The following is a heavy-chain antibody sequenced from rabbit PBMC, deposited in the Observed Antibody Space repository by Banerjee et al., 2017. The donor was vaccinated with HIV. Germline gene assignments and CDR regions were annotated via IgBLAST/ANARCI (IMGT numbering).Heavy chain of an antibody. J-gene: IGHJ4*01. CDR3: ARDLTGVTGWNFNL. D-gene: IGHD7-1*01. V-gene: IGHV1S40*01. Sequence: QSLEESGGGLVQPGGSLTLSCKASGFDFSSYYMSWVRQAPGKGLEWIGIIYADKGSTDYASWVNGRFTISKTSWTTVTLQMTSLTAADTATYFCARDLTGVTGWNFNLWGPGTLVTVS. CDR1: GFDFSSYY. CDR2: IYADKGST.